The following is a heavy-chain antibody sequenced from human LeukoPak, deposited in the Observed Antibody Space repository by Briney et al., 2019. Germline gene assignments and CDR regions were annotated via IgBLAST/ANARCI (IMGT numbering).Heavy chain of an antibody. CDR1: GYTFTSYD. CDR3: ARAPEQQLVPLDY. V-gene: IGHV1-8*01. D-gene: IGHD6-13*01. CDR2: MNPNSGNT. Sequence: ASVKVSCKASGYTFTSYDINWVRQATGQGLVWMGWMNPNSGNTGYAQKFQGRVTMTRNTSISTAYMELSSLRSEDTAVYYCARAPEQQLVPLDYWGQGTLVTVSS. J-gene: IGHJ4*02.